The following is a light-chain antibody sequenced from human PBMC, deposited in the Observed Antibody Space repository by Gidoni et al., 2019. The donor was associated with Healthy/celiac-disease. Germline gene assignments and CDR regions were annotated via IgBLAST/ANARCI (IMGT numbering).Light chain of an antibody. CDR2: GAS. V-gene: IGKV3-20*01. CDR3: QQYGGSPPVT. CDR1: QSVSANY. Sequence: EIVLTQSPDTLSLSPGESSTLSCRASQSVSANYLVWYQHKPGQPPRFLLYGASNWATGVPGRFSGSGSGTDFTLTISSLEPEDFGVYYCQQYGGSPPVTFGQGTRLEIK. J-gene: IGKJ5*01.